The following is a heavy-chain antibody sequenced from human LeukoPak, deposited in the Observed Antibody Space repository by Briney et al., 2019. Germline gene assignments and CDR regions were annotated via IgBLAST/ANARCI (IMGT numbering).Heavy chain of an antibody. CDR3: ARDESEFDY. CDR1: GGSFSGYY. Sequence: SETLSLTCAVYGGSFSGYYWSWIRQPPGKGLEWIGEINHSGSTNYNPSLKSQVTISVDTSKNQFSLKLSSVTAADTAVYFCARDESEFDYWGQGTLVTVSS. CDR2: INHSGST. V-gene: IGHV4-34*01. J-gene: IGHJ4*02.